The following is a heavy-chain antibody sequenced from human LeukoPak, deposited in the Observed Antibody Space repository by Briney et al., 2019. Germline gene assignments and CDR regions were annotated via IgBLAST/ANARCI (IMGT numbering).Heavy chain of an antibody. V-gene: IGHV3-23*01. CDR1: GCTFSSYA. CDR2: ISGSGGST. CDR3: AKEGRYYYDFWSGSNEYNWFDP. D-gene: IGHD3-3*01. Sequence: GGALTLSCAASGCTFSSYAMSWVRQAPRKGLEGVSAISGSGGSTYYADSVKGRFTIYRDNSKNTLYLQMNSLRAEDTAVYYCAKEGRYYYDFWSGSNEYNWFDPGGQGTLVTVSA. J-gene: IGHJ5*02.